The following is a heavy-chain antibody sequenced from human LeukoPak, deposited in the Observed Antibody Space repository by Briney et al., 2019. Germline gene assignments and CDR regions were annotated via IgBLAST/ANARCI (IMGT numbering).Heavy chain of an antibody. CDR1: GFTFSDYG. Sequence: PGGSLRLSCAASGFTFSDYGMNWVRQTPGKGLEWVSAIGGRGGSAYYADSVKGRFTISRDNSKNTLYLQMNSLRAEDTAVYYCARGAYNYGHIFDYWGQGTLVTVSS. D-gene: IGHD5-18*01. V-gene: IGHV3-23*01. J-gene: IGHJ4*02. CDR2: IGGRGGSA. CDR3: ARGAYNYGHIFDY.